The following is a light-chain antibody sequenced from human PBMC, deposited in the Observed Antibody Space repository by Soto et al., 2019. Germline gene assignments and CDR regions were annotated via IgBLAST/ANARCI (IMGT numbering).Light chain of an antibody. Sequence: QSVLTQPPSASGTPGQRVTISCSGSSSNIGSNAVYWFQQLPGTAPKLLIYINNQRPSGIPDRFAGSKSGTSASLAITGLQSEDEDEDYCAAWDDSLNGHVIFGGGTKLTVL. J-gene: IGLJ2*01. CDR1: SSNIGSNA. CDR3: AAWDDSLNGHVI. CDR2: INN. V-gene: IGLV1-44*01.